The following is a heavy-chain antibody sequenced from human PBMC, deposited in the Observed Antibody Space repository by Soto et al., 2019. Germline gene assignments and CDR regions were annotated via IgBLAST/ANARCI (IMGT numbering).Heavy chain of an antibody. CDR2: ITPNSGGT. CDR3: ARESYYGEFDY. V-gene: IGHV1-2*02. Sequence: ASVKVSCKASGYTFTGYYMHWVRQAPGHGLEWMGWITPNSGGTNYAQKFQGRVTMTRDTSISTAYMELSRLRSDDTAVYYCARESYYGEFDYWGQGTLVTVSS. CDR1: GYTFTGYY. J-gene: IGHJ4*02. D-gene: IGHD4-17*01.